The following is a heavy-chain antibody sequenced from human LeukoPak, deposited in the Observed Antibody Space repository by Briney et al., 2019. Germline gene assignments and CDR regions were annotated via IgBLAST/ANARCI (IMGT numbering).Heavy chain of an antibody. Sequence: GGSLRLSCAASGFTFSDYWMHWVRQAPGKGLVWVSRISSDGSRVTYADSVKGRFTISRDNAKNSLYLQMNSLRAEDTALYYCAREIQSITMIVVVITDYYYMDVWGKGTTVTVSS. D-gene: IGHD3-22*01. J-gene: IGHJ6*03. CDR3: AREIQSITMIVVVITDYYYMDV. CDR2: ISSDGSRV. V-gene: IGHV3-74*01. CDR1: GFTFSDYW.